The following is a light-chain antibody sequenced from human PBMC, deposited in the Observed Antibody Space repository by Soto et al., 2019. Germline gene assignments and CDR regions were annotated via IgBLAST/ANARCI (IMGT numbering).Light chain of an antibody. CDR3: QNYNRAPWT. V-gene: IGKV1-27*01. Sequence: DIQMTQSPSSLSASVGDRVIITCRASEDISNYLAWYQQKPGKVPKLLIYGASTLQSGGPSRFSGSGSGTDFTLTISSLQTEDVASYCCQNYNRAPWTFGQGTKVESK. CDR2: GAS. J-gene: IGKJ1*01. CDR1: EDISNY.